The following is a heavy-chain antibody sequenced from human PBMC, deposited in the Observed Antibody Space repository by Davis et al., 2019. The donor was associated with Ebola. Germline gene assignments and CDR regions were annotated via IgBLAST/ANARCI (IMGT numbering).Heavy chain of an antibody. Sequence: ASVKVSCKASGYIFSNYDINWVRQASGQGLEWMGWMNAYSGNTGYVEKFKGRVTMTRNPSISTAYTELSSLTIDDTAVYYCTRGYSPKCRGGDCVNDFWGQGTLVTVSS. CDR1: GYIFSNYD. D-gene: IGHD2-21*01. J-gene: IGHJ4*02. V-gene: IGHV1-8*01. CDR3: TRGYSPKCRGGDCVNDF. CDR2: MNAYSGNT.